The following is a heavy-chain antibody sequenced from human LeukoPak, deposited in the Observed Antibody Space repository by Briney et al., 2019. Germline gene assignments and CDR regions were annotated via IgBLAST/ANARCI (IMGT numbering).Heavy chain of an antibody. CDR2: IYSDGST. CDR1: GFTVSSNY. V-gene: IGHV3-53*05. Sequence: GGSLRLSCAASGFTVSSNYMSWVRQAPGKGLEWVSVIYSDGSTYYADSVKGRFTISRDNAKNSLYLQMNSLRAEDTALYYCAKGSGYSYGTIVDYWGQGTLVTVSS. J-gene: IGHJ4*02. CDR3: AKGSGYSYGTIVDY. D-gene: IGHD5-18*01.